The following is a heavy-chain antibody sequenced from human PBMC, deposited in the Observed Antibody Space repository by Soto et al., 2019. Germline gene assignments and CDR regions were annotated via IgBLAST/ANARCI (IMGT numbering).Heavy chain of an antibody. J-gene: IGHJ5*02. Sequence: QVQLQQWGAGLLKPSETLSLTCAVYSGSFSGYYWSWIRQPPGKGLEWIGEINHSGSTNSNPSLKSRVTISVDTSKNQFSLKLSSVTAADTAVYYCARAYQLLWGGWFDPWGQGTLVTVSS. V-gene: IGHV4-34*01. CDR1: SGSFSGYY. D-gene: IGHD2-2*01. CDR3: ARAYQLLWGGWFDP. CDR2: INHSGST.